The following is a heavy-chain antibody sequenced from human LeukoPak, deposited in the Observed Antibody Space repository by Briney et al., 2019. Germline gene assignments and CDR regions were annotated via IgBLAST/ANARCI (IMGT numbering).Heavy chain of an antibody. J-gene: IGHJ4*02. CDR3: TRVAPDDSSGYYYVGEFDS. V-gene: IGHV3-49*04. CDR1: GFTFGDYG. CDR2: TRRKVYGGAT. D-gene: IGHD3-22*01. Sequence: PGRSLRLSCTASGFTFGDYGMSWVRQAPGRGLEWIGFTRRKVYGGATEYAASVKGRFIISRDDSESIAYLQMNSLKIEDTAVYYCTRVAPDDSSGYYYVGEFDSWGQGTRVTVSS.